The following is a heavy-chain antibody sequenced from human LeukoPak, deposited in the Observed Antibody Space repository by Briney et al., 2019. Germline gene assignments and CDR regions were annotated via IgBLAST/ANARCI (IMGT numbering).Heavy chain of an antibody. CDR1: GVIFTPSA. Sequence: GGSLRRVCAAAGVIFTPSAMTWVREAPGPGLDWVSSVSGNVGSTYYADSVKGRFTISRDTSKKTLYLQMNSLRAEDTAVYYCVKDIYGDYGGMDYWGQGTLVTVSS. V-gene: IGHV3-23*01. D-gene: IGHD4-17*01. CDR2: VSGNVGST. J-gene: IGHJ4*02. CDR3: VKDIYGDYGGMDY.